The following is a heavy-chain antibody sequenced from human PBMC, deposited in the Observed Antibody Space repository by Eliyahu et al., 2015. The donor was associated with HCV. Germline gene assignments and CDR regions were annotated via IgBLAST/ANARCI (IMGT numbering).Heavy chain of an antibody. D-gene: IGHD6-19*01. J-gene: IGHJ4*02. V-gene: IGHV3-30-3*01. CDR2: ISYDGSNK. CDR1: GFTFSSYA. CDR3: AREAYSSGWDY. Sequence: QVQLVESGGGVVQPGXSLRLSCAASGFTFSSYAMHWVRQAPGKGLEWVAVISYDGSNKYYADSVKGRFTISRDNSKNTLYLQMNSLRAEDTAVYYCAREAYSSGWDYWGQGTLVTVSS.